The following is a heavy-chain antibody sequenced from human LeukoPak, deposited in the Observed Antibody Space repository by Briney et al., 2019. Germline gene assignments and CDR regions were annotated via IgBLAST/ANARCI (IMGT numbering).Heavy chain of an antibody. CDR2: IYYSGRT. D-gene: IGHD2-2*01. CDR3: SIVVPAGFDY. CDR1: GGSVRSSSYD. J-gene: IGHJ4*02. V-gene: IGHV4-39*01. Sequence: SETLSLTCTVSGGSVRSSSYDWGWIRHPPGKGLEWVGSIYYSGRTYYNPSLKSRVPISVDTSKNQFSLKLSSVTAADTAVYYCSIVVPAGFDYWGQGTLVTVSS.